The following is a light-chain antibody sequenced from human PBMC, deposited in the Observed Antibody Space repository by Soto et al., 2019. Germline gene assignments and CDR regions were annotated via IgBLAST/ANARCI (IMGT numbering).Light chain of an antibody. V-gene: IGKV3-11*01. CDR1: QSVSSY. J-gene: IGKJ5*01. CDR3: QQYDYSPIT. CDR2: DAS. Sequence: EIVLTQSPATLSLSPGERATLSCRASQSVSSYLAWYQQKPGQAPRLLIYDASNRATGIPARFSGSGSGTDFTLTISRLEPEDFAVYYCQQYDYSPITFGQGTRLEIK.